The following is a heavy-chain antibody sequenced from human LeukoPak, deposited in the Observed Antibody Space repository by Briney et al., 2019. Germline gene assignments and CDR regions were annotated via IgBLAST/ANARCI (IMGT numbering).Heavy chain of an antibody. D-gene: IGHD6-13*01. Sequence: GGSLRLSCAASGFTFSSYSMNWVRQAPGKGLEWVSSISSSSSYIYYADSAKGRFTISRDNAKNSLYLQMSSLRAEDTAVYYCARDGGQQLVSFDYWGQGTLVTVSS. CDR1: GFTFSSYS. CDR3: ARDGGQQLVSFDY. V-gene: IGHV3-21*01. J-gene: IGHJ4*02. CDR2: ISSSSSYI.